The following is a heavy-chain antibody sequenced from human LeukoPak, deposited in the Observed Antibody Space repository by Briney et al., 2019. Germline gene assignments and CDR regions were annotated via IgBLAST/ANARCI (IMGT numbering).Heavy chain of an antibody. CDR1: GFTFSTYS. CDR3: ARNVGGYYSFDY. V-gene: IGHV3-48*01. Sequence: GGSLRLSCAASGFTFSTYSMNWVRQAPGKGLEWVSYISSGGGTIYYADSVKGRFTISRDNAKNSLFPQMNSLRAEDTAVYYCARNVGGYYSFDYWGQGTLVTVSS. D-gene: IGHD3-22*01. CDR2: ISSGGGTI. J-gene: IGHJ4*02.